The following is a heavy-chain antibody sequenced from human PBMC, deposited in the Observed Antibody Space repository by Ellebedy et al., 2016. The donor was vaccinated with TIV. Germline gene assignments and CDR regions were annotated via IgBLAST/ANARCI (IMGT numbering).Heavy chain of an antibody. D-gene: IGHD2-21*01. Sequence: SETLSLTXTVSGGSISSYYWRWIRQPPGKGLEWIGYIYYSGSTNYNPSLKSRVTISVDTSKNQFSLKLSSVTAADTAVYYCARKPIGYYYGMDVWGQGTTVTVSS. CDR2: IYYSGST. CDR3: ARKPIGYYYGMDV. J-gene: IGHJ6*02. CDR1: GGSISSYY. V-gene: IGHV4-59*01.